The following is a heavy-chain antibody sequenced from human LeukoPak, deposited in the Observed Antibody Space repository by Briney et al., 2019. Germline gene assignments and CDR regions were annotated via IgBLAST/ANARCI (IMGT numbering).Heavy chain of an antibody. CDR2: ISGSGGAT. V-gene: IGHV3-23*01. J-gene: IGHJ4*02. D-gene: IGHD3-10*01. CDR3: AKNYGSGTYYNYFDS. Sequence: GGSLRLSCAASGFTFRTYAMSWVRRAPGKGLEWVSSISGSGGATYYPDSVKGRFTISRDNSENTLYLQINSLRAEDTAVFYCAKNYGSGTYYNYFDSWGQGTLVTVSS. CDR1: GFTFRTYA.